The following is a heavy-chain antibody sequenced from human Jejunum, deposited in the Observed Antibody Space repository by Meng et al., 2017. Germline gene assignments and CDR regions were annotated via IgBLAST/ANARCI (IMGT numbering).Heavy chain of an antibody. D-gene: IGHD6-19*01. V-gene: IGHV3-48*03. Sequence: GEALKISCGASGFTFSSSEMHWVRQAPGKGLEWVSYISSVGTTTYYADSVKGRFTISRDNARNSLYLQMNSLRVDDTAVYYCAKTLSYQWLVLVWGQGTTVTVSS. J-gene: IGHJ6*02. CDR3: AKTLSYQWLVLV. CDR1: GFTFSSSE. CDR2: ISSVGTTT.